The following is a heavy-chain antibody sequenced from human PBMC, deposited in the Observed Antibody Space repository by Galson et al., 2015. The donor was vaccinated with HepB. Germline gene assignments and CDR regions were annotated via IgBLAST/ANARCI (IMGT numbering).Heavy chain of an antibody. CDR1: GYTFTTYV. CDR2: INPANGIT. D-gene: IGHD2/OR15-2a*01. Sequence: SVKVSCKASGYTFTTYVLHWVRQVPGQRLEWMGWINPANGITIQSQKFQGRVTITRDTSASTAYMELSSLRSEDTAVYYCARGSEYSDYWGQGTLVTVSS. J-gene: IGHJ4*02. V-gene: IGHV1-3*01. CDR3: ARGSEYSDY.